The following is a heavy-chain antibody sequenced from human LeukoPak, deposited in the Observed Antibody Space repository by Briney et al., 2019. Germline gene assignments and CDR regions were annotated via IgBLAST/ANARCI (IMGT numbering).Heavy chain of an antibody. CDR3: TRVRALAAAGTGAQYFQD. CDR1: GYTFSDYH. CDR2: SNPSSGGT. V-gene: IGHV1-2*02. Sequence: ASVKVSCKASGYTFSDYHIHWLRQAPGQGLEWMGWSNPSSGGTNYAEKFHGRVTMTRDTSTNTAYMELSRLRSDDTAVYFCTRVRALAAAGTGAQYFQDWGQGTLVTVSS. J-gene: IGHJ1*01. D-gene: IGHD6-13*01.